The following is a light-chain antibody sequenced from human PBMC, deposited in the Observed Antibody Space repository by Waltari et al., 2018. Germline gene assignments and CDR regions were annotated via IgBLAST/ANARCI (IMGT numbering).Light chain of an antibody. Sequence: QSALTQPSSASGPPGPFITISSTGTSSDVGGYLYVSWYQQHPGKAPKLMIYDVSNRPSGVSNRFSGSKSGNTASLTISGLQPEDEADYYCNSFTSSSTVVFGGGTKLTVL. CDR3: NSFTSSSTVV. V-gene: IGLV2-14*03. CDR2: DVS. CDR1: SSDVGGYLY. J-gene: IGLJ3*02.